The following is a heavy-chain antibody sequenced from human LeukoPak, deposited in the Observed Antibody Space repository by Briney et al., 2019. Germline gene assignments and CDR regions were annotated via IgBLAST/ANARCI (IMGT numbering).Heavy chain of an antibody. J-gene: IGHJ4*02. CDR1: GFTFSSYA. Sequence: GGSLRLSCAASGFTFSSYAMSWVRQAPGKGLEWVSAISGSGGSTYYADSVKGRFTISRDNSKNTLYLQLNSLRVEDTAVYFCARDRGDKNFDYWGQGTMVTVSS. D-gene: IGHD2-21*02. CDR2: ISGSGGST. CDR3: ARDRGDKNFDY. V-gene: IGHV3-23*01.